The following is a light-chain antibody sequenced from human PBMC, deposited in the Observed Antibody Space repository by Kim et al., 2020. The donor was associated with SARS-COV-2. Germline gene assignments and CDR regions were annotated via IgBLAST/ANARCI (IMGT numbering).Light chain of an antibody. CDR2: GAS. Sequence: EIVMTQSPGTLSVSPGERVTLSCRASQSVARHVVWYQQKPGQPPRLLINGASTRAADAPARFSGGGSGTDFTLTISSLQSEDFVVYYCQQYNSWPPWTFGQGTRLDIK. J-gene: IGKJ1*01. CDR1: QSVARH. CDR3: QQYNSWPPWT. V-gene: IGKV3-15*01.